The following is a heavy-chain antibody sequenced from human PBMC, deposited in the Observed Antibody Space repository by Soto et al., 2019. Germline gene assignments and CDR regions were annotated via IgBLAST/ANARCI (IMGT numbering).Heavy chain of an antibody. J-gene: IGHJ4*02. CDR3: AQSRLELFFFAS. Sequence: QVQPQESGPGLVKLSQTLSLTCTVSGGALTNGGYCWSWIRQHQGKGLELIGYIYHSGSTCYNPSLKIQVTLSVDTSKIQFALTLSSVTAADTAAYYCAQSRLELFFFASWGPGTLVSVSS. CDR2: IYHSGST. CDR1: GGALTNGGYC. V-gene: IGHV4-31*01. D-gene: IGHD2-21*01.